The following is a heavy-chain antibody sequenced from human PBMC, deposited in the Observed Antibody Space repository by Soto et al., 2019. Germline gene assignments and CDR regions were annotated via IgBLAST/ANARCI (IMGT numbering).Heavy chain of an antibody. V-gene: IGHV1-69*06. Sequence: SVKVSCKASGGTFSSYTISWVRQAPGQGLEWMGGIIPIFGTANYAQKFQGRVTITADKSTSTAYMELSSLRSEDTAVYYCARDRGFWSGYHYYYYGMDVWGQGTTVTVSS. CDR1: GGTFSSYT. J-gene: IGHJ6*02. D-gene: IGHD3-3*01. CDR3: ARDRGFWSGYHYYYYGMDV. CDR2: IIPIFGTA.